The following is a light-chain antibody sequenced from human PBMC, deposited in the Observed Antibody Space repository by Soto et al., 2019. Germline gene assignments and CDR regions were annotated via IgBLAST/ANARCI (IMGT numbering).Light chain of an antibody. V-gene: IGKV1-39*01. J-gene: IGKJ2*01. Sequence: DIQMTQSPSSLSASVGDRVTITCRASQSISSYLNWYQQKPGKAPKLLIYAASSLQSGVPSRFSGSGSGTDFTLTIGSLQPEDFVTYYCQQSYSTSVTFGQGTKVDIK. CDR1: QSISSY. CDR3: QQSYSTSVT. CDR2: AAS.